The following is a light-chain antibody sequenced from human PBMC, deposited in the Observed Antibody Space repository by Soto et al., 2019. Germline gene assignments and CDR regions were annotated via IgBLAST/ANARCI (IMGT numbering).Light chain of an antibody. Sequence: EIVLTQSPGALSLSPGERVTLSCRTSQSVSSTNLAWYQQRPGQAPRLLIYAASNRATGVPDRFSGSASGTDFTLTISRLEPEDFAVYYCQQYVSSPPPYIFGHGTKLDIK. J-gene: IGKJ2*01. V-gene: IGKV3-20*01. CDR3: QQYVSSPPPYI. CDR2: AAS. CDR1: QSVSSTN.